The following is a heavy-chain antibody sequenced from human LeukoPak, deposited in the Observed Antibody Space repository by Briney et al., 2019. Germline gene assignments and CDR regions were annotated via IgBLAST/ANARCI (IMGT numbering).Heavy chain of an antibody. CDR3: AKALLIAVAGSYYFDY. Sequence: GGSLRLSCAASGFTVSSNYMSWVRQAPGKGLEWVSVIYSGGSTYYADSVKGRFTISRDNSKNTLYLQMNSLRAEDTAVYYCAKALLIAVAGSYYFDYWGQGTLVTVSS. V-gene: IGHV3-66*01. J-gene: IGHJ4*02. CDR2: IYSGGST. D-gene: IGHD6-19*01. CDR1: GFTVSSNY.